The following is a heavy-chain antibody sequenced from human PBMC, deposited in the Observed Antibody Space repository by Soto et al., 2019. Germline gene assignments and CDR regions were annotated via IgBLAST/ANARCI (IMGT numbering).Heavy chain of an antibody. CDR1: GYIFTAYG. V-gene: IGHV1-18*01. Sequence: QVQLVQSGAEVKEPGASVKVSCKASGYIFTAYGISWVRQAPGQGLEWMGYIGADNDNANYAQNFQGRVTMTMDTSTTTAYMELRSLRSDDTAVYYCARDYFSDYVFDYWGQGTLVTVSS. D-gene: IGHD4-17*01. J-gene: IGHJ4*02. CDR3: ARDYFSDYVFDY. CDR2: IGADNDNA.